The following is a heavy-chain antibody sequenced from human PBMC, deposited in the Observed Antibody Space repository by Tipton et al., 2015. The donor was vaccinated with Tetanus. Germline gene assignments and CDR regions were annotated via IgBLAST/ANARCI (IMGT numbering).Heavy chain of an antibody. D-gene: IGHD5-24*01. J-gene: IGHJ3*02. Sequence: TLSLTCTVSGGSISSSSYYWGWIRQPPGKGLEWIGSIYYSGSTYYNPSLKSRVTIFVDTSKNQFSLKLSSVTAADTAVYYCARRRDGSRGDAFDIWGQGTMVTVSS. CDR2: IYYSGST. CDR1: GGSISSSSYY. V-gene: IGHV4-39*01. CDR3: ARRRDGSRGDAFDI.